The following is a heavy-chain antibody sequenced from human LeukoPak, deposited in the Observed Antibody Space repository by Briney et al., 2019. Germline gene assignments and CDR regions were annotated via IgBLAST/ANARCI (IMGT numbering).Heavy chain of an antibody. CDR1: GFTVSSNY. D-gene: IGHD5-18*01. V-gene: IGHV3-66*04. CDR3: ARRYSYGYHDAFDI. CDR2: IYSGGST. Sequence: GGSLRLSCAASGFTVSSNYMSWVRQAPGKGLEWVLVIYSGGSTYYADSVKGRFTISRDNSKNTLYLQMNSLRAEDTAVYYCARRYSYGYHDAFDIWGQGTMVTVSS. J-gene: IGHJ3*02.